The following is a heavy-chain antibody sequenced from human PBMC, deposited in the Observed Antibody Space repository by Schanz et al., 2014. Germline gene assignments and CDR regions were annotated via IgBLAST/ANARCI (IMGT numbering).Heavy chain of an antibody. CDR2: VHPGGST. CDR3: ARGGPAYYFDD. V-gene: IGHV3-66*01. J-gene: IGHJ4*02. Sequence: EVQLVESGGGLVQPGGSLRLSCAASGFTFSTSTMHWVRQAPGKGLEWVSFVHPGGSTYYPDSVKGRFTISRDSSKNTVYLQMNSLRAEDTAVYYCARGGPAYYFDDWGQGTLVTVSS. CDR1: GFTFSTST.